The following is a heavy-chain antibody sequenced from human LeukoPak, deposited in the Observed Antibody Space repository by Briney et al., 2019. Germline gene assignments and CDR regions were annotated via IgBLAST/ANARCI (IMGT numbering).Heavy chain of an antibody. CDR2: IYSGGST. J-gene: IGHJ6*02. Sequence: PGGSLRLSCAATGFTVSSNYMSWVRQAPGKGLEWVSVIYSGGSTYYADSVKGRFTISRDNSKNTLYLQMNSLRAEDTAVYYCARDRGPERVTVTMRPKMHYYYGMDVWGQGTTVTVSS. V-gene: IGHV3-66*01. D-gene: IGHD4-17*01. CDR1: GFTVSSNY. CDR3: ARDRGPERVTVTMRPKMHYYYGMDV.